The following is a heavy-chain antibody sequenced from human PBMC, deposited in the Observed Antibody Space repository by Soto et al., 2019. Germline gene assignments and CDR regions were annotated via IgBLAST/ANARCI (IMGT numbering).Heavy chain of an antibody. D-gene: IGHD1-7*01. CDR3: AGTRSLKWYYMDV. Sequence: PSQTPSLTCVISGDSFSCNSAAWNCIRQSPSRGLEWLGRKYYRSRRYNDYAVSVRSRITVNADTSKNQFSLHLNSVTPEDTAVYYCAGTRSLKWYYMDVWDKGTTVSVSS. CDR1: GDSFSCNSAA. J-gene: IGHJ6*03. V-gene: IGHV6-1*01. CDR2: KYYRSRRYN.